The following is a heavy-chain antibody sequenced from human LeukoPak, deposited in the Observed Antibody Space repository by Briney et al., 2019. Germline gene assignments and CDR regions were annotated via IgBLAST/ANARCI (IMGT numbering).Heavy chain of an antibody. CDR3: AKDYGSVVPAALFDY. D-gene: IGHD2-2*01. CDR1: GFAFSSYA. V-gene: IGHV3-23*01. Sequence: PGGSLRLSCAASGFAFSSYAMSWVRQAPGKGLEWVSAISGSGGSTYYADSVKGRFTISRDNSKNTLYLQMNSLRAEDTAVYYCAKDYGSVVPAALFDYWGQGTLVTVSS. CDR2: ISGSGGST. J-gene: IGHJ4*02.